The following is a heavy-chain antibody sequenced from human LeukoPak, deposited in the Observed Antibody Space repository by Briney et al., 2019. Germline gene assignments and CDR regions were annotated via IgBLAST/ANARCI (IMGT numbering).Heavy chain of an antibody. CDR3: ARGGYSSSWYHFDY. Sequence: GGSLRLSCAASGFTFSSYSMSWVRQAPGKGLEWVSVIYSGGTTNYADSVKGRFTISRDNSKNTLFLQMNSLRAEDTAVYYCARGGYSSSWYHFDYWGQGTLVTVSS. J-gene: IGHJ4*02. D-gene: IGHD6-13*01. V-gene: IGHV3-53*01. CDR1: GFTFSSYS. CDR2: IYSGGTT.